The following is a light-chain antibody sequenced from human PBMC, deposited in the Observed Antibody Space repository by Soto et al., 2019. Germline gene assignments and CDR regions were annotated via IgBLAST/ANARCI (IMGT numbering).Light chain of an antibody. CDR2: WAS. J-gene: IGKJ4*01. CDR3: QQYYTTLT. V-gene: IGKV4-1*01. CDR1: QSVLLTSNNKNY. Sequence: DIVMTQSPDSLAVSLGERATINCKSSQSVLLTSNNKNYLAWDQQKPGQPPKVLISWASTRESGVPDRFSGSGSGPDFTLTITSLQAEDVAVYYCQQYYTTLTFGGGTKVEIK.